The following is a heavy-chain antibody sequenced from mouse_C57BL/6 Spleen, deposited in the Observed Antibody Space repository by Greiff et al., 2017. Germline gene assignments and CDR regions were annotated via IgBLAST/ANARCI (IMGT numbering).Heavy chain of an antibody. D-gene: IGHD2-3*01. CDR3: ASRWLPSYYYAMDY. CDR2: INPSTGGT. CDR1: GYSFTGYY. V-gene: IGHV1-42*01. J-gene: IGHJ4*01. Sequence: EVQLQQSGPELVKPGASVKISCKASGYSFTGYYMNWVKQSPEKSLEWIGEINPSTGGTTYNQKFKAKATLTVDKSSSTAYMQLKCLTSEYSAVYYCASRWLPSYYYAMDYWGQGTSVTVSS.